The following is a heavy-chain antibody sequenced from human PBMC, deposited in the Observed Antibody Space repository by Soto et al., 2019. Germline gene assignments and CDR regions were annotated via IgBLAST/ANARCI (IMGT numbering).Heavy chain of an antibody. Sequence: LRLSCAASGFAFSSYAMSWVRQAPGKGLEWVSAISGSGGSTYYADSVKGRFTISRDNSKNTLYLQMNSLRAEDTAVYYCANWEIVATIFGYWGQGTLVTVSS. V-gene: IGHV3-23*01. CDR1: GFAFSSYA. CDR2: ISGSGGST. J-gene: IGHJ4*02. D-gene: IGHD5-12*01. CDR3: ANWEIVATIFGY.